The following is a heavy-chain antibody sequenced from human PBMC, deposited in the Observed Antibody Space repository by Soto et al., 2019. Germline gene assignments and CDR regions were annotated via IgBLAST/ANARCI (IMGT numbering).Heavy chain of an antibody. D-gene: IGHD2-8*01. Sequence: VGSLRLSCAASGFTFSSYAMSWVCQAPGKGLEWVSAISGSGGSTYYADSVKGRFTISRDNSKNTLYLQMNSLRAEDTAVYYCAKDPHNGIRNVYWYFDLWGRGTLVTVSS. CDR3: AKDPHNGIRNVYWYFDL. CDR2: ISGSGGST. V-gene: IGHV3-23*01. J-gene: IGHJ2*01. CDR1: GFTFSSYA.